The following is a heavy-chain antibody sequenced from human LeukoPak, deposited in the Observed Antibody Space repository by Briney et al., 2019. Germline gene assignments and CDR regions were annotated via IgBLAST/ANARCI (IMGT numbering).Heavy chain of an antibody. V-gene: IGHV4-30-4*02. CDR3: ARGSRGGHFVY. D-gene: IGHD3-16*01. CDR2: ISYSGTT. CDR1: CGSISSGDCY. J-gene: IGHJ4*02. Sequence: PSETLSLTCSVFCGSISSGDCYWSWIRQPPGKGLEWIGYISYSGTTYYNPSLKSRGTISEDTSKNQFSLKLTSVTAADTAVYYCARGSRGGHFVYWGQRTLVPVSS.